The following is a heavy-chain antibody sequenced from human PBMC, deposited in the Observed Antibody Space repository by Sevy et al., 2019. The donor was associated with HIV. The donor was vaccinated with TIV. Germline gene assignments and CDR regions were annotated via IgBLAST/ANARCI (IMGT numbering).Heavy chain of an antibody. V-gene: IGHV3-7*03. J-gene: IGHJ4*02. CDR1: GFTFSSYW. Sequence: GGSLRLSCAASGFTFSSYWMSWVRQAPGKGLEWVANIKQDGSEKYYVDSVKGRFTISRDNAKNTLYLQMNSLRAEDTAVYYCAREGCTKPHDYWGQGTLVTVSS. CDR3: AREGCTKPHDY. CDR2: IKQDGSEK. D-gene: IGHD2-8*01.